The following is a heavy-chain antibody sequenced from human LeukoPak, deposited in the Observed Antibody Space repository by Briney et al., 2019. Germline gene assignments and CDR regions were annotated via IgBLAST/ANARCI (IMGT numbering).Heavy chain of an antibody. CDR1: GFTVSSNY. J-gene: IGHJ4*02. V-gene: IGHV3-53*01. Sequence: GGSLRLSCAASGFTVSSNYMSWVRQAPGKGLEWVSVIYSGGTTYYADSVKGRFTISRDNSKNTLYLQMNSLTAEDTAVYYCAKDYGGEPFDYWGQGTLATVSS. D-gene: IGHD4-23*01. CDR2: IYSGGTT. CDR3: AKDYGGEPFDY.